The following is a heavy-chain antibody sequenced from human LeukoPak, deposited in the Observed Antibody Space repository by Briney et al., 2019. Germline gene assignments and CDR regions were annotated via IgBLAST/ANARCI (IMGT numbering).Heavy chain of an antibody. CDR2: IHNSGNT. J-gene: IGHJ4*02. CDR3: AREGGTVVTSDY. V-gene: IGHV4-31*03. Sequence: SETLSLTCTVSGGSISSGNYYWSWIRQHPGKGLEWIGYIHNSGNTYYNPSLRRRVITSLDTSKSQFSLKLNSVTAADTAVYFCAREGGTVVTSDYWGQGTLVTVSS. D-gene: IGHD4-23*01. CDR1: GGSISSGNYY.